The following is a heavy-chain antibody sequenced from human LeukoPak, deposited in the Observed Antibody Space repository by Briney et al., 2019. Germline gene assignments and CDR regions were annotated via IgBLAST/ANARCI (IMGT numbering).Heavy chain of an antibody. J-gene: IGHJ4*02. CDR3: AKAFYCSSTSCPFDY. CDR2: ISGSGGST. Sequence: PGGSLGLSCAASGFTFSSYAMSWVRQAPGKGLEWVSAISGSGGSTYYADSVKGRFTISRDNSKNTLYLQMNRLRAEDTAVYYCAKAFYCSSTSCPFDYWGQGTLVTVSS. D-gene: IGHD2-2*01. CDR1: GFTFSSYA. V-gene: IGHV3-23*01.